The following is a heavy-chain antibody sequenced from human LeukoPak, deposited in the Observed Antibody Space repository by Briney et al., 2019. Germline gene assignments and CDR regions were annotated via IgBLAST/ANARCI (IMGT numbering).Heavy chain of an antibody. V-gene: IGHV3-11*06. D-gene: IGHD6-6*01. Sequence: GGSLRLSCAASGFTFTDYYMTWIRQAPGKGLEWLSYISTTSTYTNYADSVKGRFTISRDNANNSLSLQMDSLRAEDTAVYYCARIKGYSSSRFDHWGQGILVTVSS. CDR2: ISTTSTYT. CDR3: ARIKGYSSSRFDH. J-gene: IGHJ4*02. CDR1: GFTFTDYY.